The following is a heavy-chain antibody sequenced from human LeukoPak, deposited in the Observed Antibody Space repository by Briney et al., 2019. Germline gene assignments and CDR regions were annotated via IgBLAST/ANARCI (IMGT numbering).Heavy chain of an antibody. Sequence: SETLSLTCTVSGGSISSGGHSWSWIRQPPGKGLEWIGYIYHSGSGSTYYNPSLKSRVTISIDKSKDQFSLKLNSVTAADTAVYYCARINDFWSGPTLDVWGQGTTVTVSS. CDR3: ARINDFWSGPTLDV. D-gene: IGHD3-3*01. CDR1: GGSISSGGHS. V-gene: IGHV4-30-2*01. J-gene: IGHJ6*02. CDR2: IYHSGSGST.